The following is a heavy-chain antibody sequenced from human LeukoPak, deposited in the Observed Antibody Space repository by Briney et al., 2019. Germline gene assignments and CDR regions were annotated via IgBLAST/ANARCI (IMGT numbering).Heavy chain of an antibody. D-gene: IGHD1-7*01. J-gene: IGHJ3*02. CDR3: ARDLSWYWNYDRFGRAFDI. CDR2: INPNSGGT. V-gene: IGHV1-2*02. Sequence: ASVKVSCKASGYTFTGYYMHWVRQAPGQGLEWMGWINPNSGGTNYAQKFQGRVTMTRDTSISTAYMELSRLRSDDTAVYYCARDLSWYWNYDRFGRAFDIWGQGTMVTVSS. CDR1: GYTFTGYY.